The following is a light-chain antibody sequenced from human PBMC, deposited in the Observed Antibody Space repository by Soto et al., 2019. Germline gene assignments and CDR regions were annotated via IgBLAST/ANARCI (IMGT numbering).Light chain of an antibody. CDR2: DAS. CDR3: QQRVNWPPT. V-gene: IGKV3-11*01. J-gene: IGKJ4*01. Sequence: VLTQSPARLSLSPGERATPSCRAGQSVSDYLALYQQKPGQPPSLLFFDASNRATGVPARFSAGGSGTDFTLIISSLEPEDFAVYYCQQRVNWPPTFGGGTKVEI. CDR1: QSVSDY.